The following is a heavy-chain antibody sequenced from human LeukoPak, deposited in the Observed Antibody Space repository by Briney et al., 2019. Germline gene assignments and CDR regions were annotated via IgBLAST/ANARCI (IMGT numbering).Heavy chain of an antibody. V-gene: IGHV3-30*02. CDR2: ISYDGSNT. Sequence: GGSLRLSCAASGFTFNSYGMHWVRQAPGKGLEWLAFISYDGSNTYYADSVKGRFTVSRDDSKSTLYLQMNSLRADDTAEYYCAKDGSSYYYIYYWGQGTLVTVSS. J-gene: IGHJ4*02. CDR3: AKDGSSYYYIYY. D-gene: IGHD3-22*01. CDR1: GFTFNSYG.